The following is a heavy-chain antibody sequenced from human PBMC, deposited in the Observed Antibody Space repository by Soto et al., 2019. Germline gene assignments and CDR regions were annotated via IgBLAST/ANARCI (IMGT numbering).Heavy chain of an antibody. Sequence: QVQLEESGGGVVQPGRSLRLSCEASGFTFNTYSIHWVRQPPGKGLEWLAGIWYDGTQKYYADSVKGRFIISRDNSKKTLYLEMNSLRAEDTAVYYCARSGGTTVTGLWHFDSWGQGTLVTVSS. D-gene: IGHD4-17*01. CDR1: GFTFNTYS. CDR3: ARSGGTTVTGLWHFDS. J-gene: IGHJ4*02. CDR2: IWYDGTQK. V-gene: IGHV3-33*01.